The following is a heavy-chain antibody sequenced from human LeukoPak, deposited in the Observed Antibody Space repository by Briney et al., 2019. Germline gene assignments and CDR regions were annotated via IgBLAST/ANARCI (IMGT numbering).Heavy chain of an antibody. J-gene: IGHJ4*02. D-gene: IGHD5-24*01. V-gene: IGHV3-64*04. CDR3: AKDRLTNGYNSVDY. Sequence: GGSLRLSCSASGFTFSSFAMHWVRQAPGKGLEYVAAISRNGGSTYYADSVKGRFTISRDNSKNTLYLQMNSLRAEDTAVYYCAKDRLTNGYNSVDYWGQGTLVTVSS. CDR2: ISRNGGST. CDR1: GFTFSSFA.